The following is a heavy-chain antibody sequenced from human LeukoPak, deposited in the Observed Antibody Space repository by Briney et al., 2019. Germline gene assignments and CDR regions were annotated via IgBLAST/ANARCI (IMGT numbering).Heavy chain of an antibody. CDR3: ARARRGWMATINGRGRDFDY. Sequence: SETLSLTCTVSGGSISSSSYYWGWIRQPPGKGLEWIGSIYYSGSTYYNPSLKSRVTISVDTSKNQFSLKLSSVTAADTAVYYCARARRGWMATINGRGRDFDYWGQGTLVTVSS. V-gene: IGHV4-39*07. D-gene: IGHD5-24*01. CDR2: IYYSGST. CDR1: GGSISSSSYY. J-gene: IGHJ4*02.